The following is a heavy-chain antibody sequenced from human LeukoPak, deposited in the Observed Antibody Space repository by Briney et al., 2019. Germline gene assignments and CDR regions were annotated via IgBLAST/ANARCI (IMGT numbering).Heavy chain of an antibody. CDR1: GFTFSSYA. Sequence: PGRSLRLSCAASGFTFSSYATHWVRQTPAKGLEWVAVISYDGSNEYYADSVKGRFTISRDNSKNTLYLQMNSLRAEDTAVYYCARVNSGWYLDYWGQGTLVTVSS. D-gene: IGHD6-19*01. V-gene: IGHV3-30-3*01. J-gene: IGHJ4*02. CDR2: ISYDGSNE. CDR3: ARVNSGWYLDY.